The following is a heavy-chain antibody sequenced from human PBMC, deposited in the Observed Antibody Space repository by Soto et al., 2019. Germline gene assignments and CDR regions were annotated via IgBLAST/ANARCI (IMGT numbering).Heavy chain of an antibody. CDR2: ISTDNGNR. J-gene: IGHJ4*02. CDR3: ARTLDIVMVVADTPLAC. V-gene: IGHV1-18*01. CDR1: GYTFTSYG. D-gene: IGHD2-15*01. Sequence: QVPLVQSGAEVKKPWASVKVSCKPSGYTFTSYGISWVRQAPGQGLEWMGWISTDNGNRNYAQKVQGRVTMTTATSTSTAYMELSSLRSDDTAVYYCARTLDIVMVVADTPLACWGQGALVAVS.